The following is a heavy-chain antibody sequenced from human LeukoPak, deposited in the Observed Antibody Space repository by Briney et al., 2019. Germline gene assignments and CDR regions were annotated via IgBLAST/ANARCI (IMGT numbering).Heavy chain of an antibody. J-gene: IGHJ4*02. V-gene: IGHV3-49*03. D-gene: IGHD2-15*01. CDR1: GFTFCDYS. CDR3: TRDRIMTDF. CDR2: IRNKASGGTT. Sequence: GALRLSCKASGFTFCDYSMTWFRQAPGKGLEWVSFIRNKASGGTTEHAASVRGRFTTSRDDSKSIAYLQMNSLKTEDTALYYCTRDRIMTDFWGQGTLVTVSS.